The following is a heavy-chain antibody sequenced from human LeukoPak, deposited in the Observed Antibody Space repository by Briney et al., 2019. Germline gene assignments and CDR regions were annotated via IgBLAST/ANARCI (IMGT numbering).Heavy chain of an antibody. D-gene: IGHD3-22*01. CDR1: GGSISSYY. CDR2: IYYSGRT. CDR3: ARGSGLNYYDSSGYYYFDY. Sequence: SETLSLTCTVSGGSISSYYWSWIRQPPGKGLEWIGYIYYSGRTNYNPSLKSRVTISVDTSKNQFSLKLSSVTAADTAVYYCARGSGLNYYDSSGYYYFDYWGQGTLVTVSS. J-gene: IGHJ4*02. V-gene: IGHV4-59*01.